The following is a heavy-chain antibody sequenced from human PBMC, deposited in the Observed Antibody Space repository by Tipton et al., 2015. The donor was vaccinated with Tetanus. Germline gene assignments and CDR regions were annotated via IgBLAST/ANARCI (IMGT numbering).Heavy chain of an antibody. CDR2: MNPNSGNT. V-gene: IGHV1-8*01. J-gene: IGHJ6*02. Sequence: QVQLVQSGSEVKKPGASVKVSCKASGYTFTSYDINWVRQATGQGLEWMGWMNPNSGNTGYAQKFQGRVTMTRNTSISTAYMELSSLRSEDTAVYYCASLVPRKPNNRPYYYYYGMDVWGQGTTVTVSS. CDR3: ASLVPRKPNNRPYYYYYGMDV. D-gene: IGHD1/OR15-1a*01. CDR1: GYTFTSYD.